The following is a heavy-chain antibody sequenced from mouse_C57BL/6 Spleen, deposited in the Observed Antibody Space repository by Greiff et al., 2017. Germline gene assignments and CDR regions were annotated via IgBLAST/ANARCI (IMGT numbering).Heavy chain of an antibody. CDR2: IYPRSGNT. Sequence: QVQLKESGAELARPGASVKLSCKASGYTFTSYGISWVKQRTGQGLEWIGEIYPRSGNTYYNEKFKGKATLTADKSSSTAYMELRSLTSEDSAVYFCAYGNYGFAYWGQGTLVTVSA. CDR1: GYTFTSYG. J-gene: IGHJ3*01. CDR3: AYGNYGFAY. V-gene: IGHV1-81*01. D-gene: IGHD2-1*01.